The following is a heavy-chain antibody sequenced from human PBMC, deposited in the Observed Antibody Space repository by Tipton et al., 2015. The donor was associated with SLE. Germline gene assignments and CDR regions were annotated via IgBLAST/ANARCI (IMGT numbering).Heavy chain of an antibody. V-gene: IGHV1-18*01. CDR1: GYTFGLYG. J-gene: IGHJ4*02. Sequence: QVQLVQSGAEVKKPGASVKVSCQASGYTFGLYGITWVRQAPGEGLEWMGWISDYNDNTNYAEKFQGKITLTTDTSTSTAYMELRSLRSDDTALYYCARSARFAAREEGYWEYWGQGPLVAVSS. D-gene: IGHD6-6*01. CDR2: ISDYNDNT. CDR3: ARSARFAAREEGYWEY.